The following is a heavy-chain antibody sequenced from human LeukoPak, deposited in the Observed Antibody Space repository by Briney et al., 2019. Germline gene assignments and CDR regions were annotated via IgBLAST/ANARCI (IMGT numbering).Heavy chain of an antibody. CDR3: AREEYYSDNSGYYPDF. CDR2: IYTSGST. J-gene: IGHJ4*02. V-gene: IGHV4-61*02. D-gene: IGHD3-22*01. Sequence: PSQTLSLTCTVSGDSISSGSYYWSWIRQPAGKGLEWVGRIYTSGSTNYNPSLKSRVTISVDTSKNQFSLKLSSVTAADMAVYYCAREEYYSDNSGYYPDFWGQGTLVTVSS. CDR1: GDSISSGSYY.